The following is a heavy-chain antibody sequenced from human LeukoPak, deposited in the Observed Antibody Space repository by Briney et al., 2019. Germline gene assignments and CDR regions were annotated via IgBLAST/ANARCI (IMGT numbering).Heavy chain of an antibody. CDR1: GYTFTSYG. D-gene: IGHD3-16*02. V-gene: IGHV1-2*04. Sequence: ASVKVSCKASGYTFTSYGISWVRQAPGQGLEWMGWINPDSGGTNYAQKFKGWVTLTRDTSINTTYMELSRLASDVTAVYFCARGTPGSYLGYWGQGTLVTVSP. CDR3: ARGTPGSYLGY. J-gene: IGHJ4*02. CDR2: INPDSGGT.